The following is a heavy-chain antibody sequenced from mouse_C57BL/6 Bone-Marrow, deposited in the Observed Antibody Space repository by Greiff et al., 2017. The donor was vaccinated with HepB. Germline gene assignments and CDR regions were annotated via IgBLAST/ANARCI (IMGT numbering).Heavy chain of an antibody. J-gene: IGHJ3*01. Sequence: QVQLKQPGAELVRPGSSVKLSCKASGYTFTSYWMDWVKQSPGQGLEWIGNIYPSDSETHYNQKFKDKATLTVDKSSSTAYMQLSSLTSEDSAVYYCARGLLRFPWFAYWGQATLVTVSA. CDR3: ARGLLRFPWFAY. CDR2: IYPSDSET. V-gene: IGHV1-61*01. CDR1: GYTFTSYW. D-gene: IGHD2-3*01.